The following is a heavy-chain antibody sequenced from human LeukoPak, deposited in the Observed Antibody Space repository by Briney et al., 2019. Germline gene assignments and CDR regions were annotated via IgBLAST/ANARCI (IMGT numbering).Heavy chain of an antibody. CDR3: ATGHSGGWFDY. CDR2: IYYPTTT. V-gene: IGHV4-59*02. J-gene: IGHJ4*02. D-gene: IGHD6-19*01. Sequence: SETLSLTCTVSGGSVSSDYWSWIRQSPGTGLEWIGYIYYPTTTNYNPSLKSRVTMSLDTSNNHFSLDLTSVTGADTAVYFCATGHSGGWFDYWGQGTLVTVSS. CDR1: GGSVSSDY.